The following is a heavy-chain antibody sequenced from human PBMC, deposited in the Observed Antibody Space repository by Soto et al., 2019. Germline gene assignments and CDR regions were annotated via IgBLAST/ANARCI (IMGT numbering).Heavy chain of an antibody. CDR1: GFAFSNYG. V-gene: IGHV3-33*01. CDR3: ARDWWEEPAGKETVSQFDY. CDR2: IWSDGTKK. Sequence: QVHLVESGGGVVQPGRSLTLSCTASGFAFSNYGIHWVRQAPGRGLEWVAVIWSDGTKKFYAGSVRGRFTISRDNSKNTIYLQMNRLRAEDTGVYYCARDWWEEPAGKETVSQFDYWGQGTLVTVSS. D-gene: IGHD1-26*01. J-gene: IGHJ4*02.